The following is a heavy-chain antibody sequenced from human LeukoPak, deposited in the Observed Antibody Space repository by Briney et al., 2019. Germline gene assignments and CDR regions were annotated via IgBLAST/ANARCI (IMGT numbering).Heavy chain of an antibody. V-gene: IGHV5-51*01. CDR1: GYSFTSYW. CDR2: IYPGDSDT. CDR3: ARPNTYSSSWYSLNY. D-gene: IGHD6-13*01. J-gene: IGHJ4*02. Sequence: GESLKISFKGSGYSFTSYWIGWVRQMPGKGLEWMGIIYPGDSDTRYSPSFQGQVTISADKSISTAYLQWSSLKASDTAMYYCARPNTYSSSWYSLNYWGQGTLVTVSS.